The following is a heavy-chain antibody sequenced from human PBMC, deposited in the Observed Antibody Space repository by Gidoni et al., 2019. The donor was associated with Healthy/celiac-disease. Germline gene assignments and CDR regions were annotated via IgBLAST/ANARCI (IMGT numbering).Heavy chain of an antibody. D-gene: IGHD3-22*01. Sequence: QVQLQQWGAGLLKPSETLSLTCAVYGGSFSGYYWSWIRQPPGKGLEWIGEINHSGSTNYNPSLKSRVTISVDTSKNQFSLKLSSVTAADTAVYYCARVNYYDSSGYSLWGQGTLVTVSS. V-gene: IGHV4-34*01. J-gene: IGHJ4*02. CDR3: ARVNYYDSSGYSL. CDR2: INHSGST. CDR1: GGSFSGYY.